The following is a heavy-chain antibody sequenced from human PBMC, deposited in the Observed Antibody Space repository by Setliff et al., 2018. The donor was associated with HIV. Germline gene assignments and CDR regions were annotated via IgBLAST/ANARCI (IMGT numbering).Heavy chain of an antibody. CDR1: GVSISAYY. D-gene: IGHD2-15*01. CDR2: VYYGGVT. CDR3: ARGLGMVESTTPFDF. J-gene: IGHJ4*02. V-gene: IGHV4-59*12. Sequence: SETLSLTCNVSGVSISAYYWSWIRQPPGKGLEWVGYVYYGGVTNYNPSLKRRVTISVDTSKNQLSLKVRSVTAADAGVYYCARGLGMVESTTPFDFWGQGTRVTVSS.